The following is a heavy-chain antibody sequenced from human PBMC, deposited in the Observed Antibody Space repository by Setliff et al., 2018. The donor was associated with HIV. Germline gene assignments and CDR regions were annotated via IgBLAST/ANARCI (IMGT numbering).Heavy chain of an antibody. CDR2: ISGTSGTM. CDR1: GFTFSTYS. CDR3: ARDPRASYLSYYYYHYLDD. J-gene: IGHJ6*03. D-gene: IGHD3-16*02. Sequence: GGSLRLSCAASGFTFSTYSMNWVRQAPGKGLEWVSYISGTSGTMYYADSVKGRFTISRDNAKNSLFLQMNSLTAEDTAVYYCARDPRASYLSYYYYHYLDDWGKGTTVTVSS. V-gene: IGHV3-48*01.